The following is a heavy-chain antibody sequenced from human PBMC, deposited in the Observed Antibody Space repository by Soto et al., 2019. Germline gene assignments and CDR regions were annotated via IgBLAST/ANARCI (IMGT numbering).Heavy chain of an antibody. V-gene: IGHV3-21*05. Sequence: GGSLRLSCAASGFTFNSYSMNWVRQAPGKGLEWVSYISSTSAHTPYADSVKGRFTISRDNAKNSLYLQMNSLRAEDTAVYYCARNLKDYYGSGGDYYDYWGQGTLVTVSS. CDR1: GFTFNSYS. D-gene: IGHD3-10*01. CDR2: ISSTSAHT. CDR3: ARNLKDYYGSGGDYYDY. J-gene: IGHJ4*02.